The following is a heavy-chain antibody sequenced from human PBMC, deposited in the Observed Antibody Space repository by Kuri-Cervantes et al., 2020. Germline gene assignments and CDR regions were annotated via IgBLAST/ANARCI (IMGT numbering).Heavy chain of an antibody. CDR1: GFTFSSYD. Sequence: GESLKISCAASGFTFSSYDMHWVRQATGKGLEWVSAISTAGDTYYPGSVKGRFTISRDNSKNTLYLQMNSLRAEDTAVYYCAKELRYFDWSFFNPTDGMDVWGQGTTVTVSS. J-gene: IGHJ6*02. CDR3: AKELRYFDWSFFNPTDGMDV. D-gene: IGHD3-9*01. V-gene: IGHV3-13*01. CDR2: ISTAGDT.